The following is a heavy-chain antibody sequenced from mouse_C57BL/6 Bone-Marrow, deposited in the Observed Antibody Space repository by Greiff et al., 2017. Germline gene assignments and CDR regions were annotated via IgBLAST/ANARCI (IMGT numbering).Heavy chain of an antibody. D-gene: IGHD3-2*02. V-gene: IGHV1-81*01. Sequence: VQLQQSGAELARPGASVKLSCKASGYTFTSYGISWVKQRTGQGLEWIGEIYPRSGNTYYNEKFKGKATLTADQSYSTAYMELRSLTSEDSAVYFCARDSSGYYAMDYWGQGTSVTVSS. CDR3: ARDSSGYYAMDY. J-gene: IGHJ4*01. CDR2: IYPRSGNT. CDR1: GYTFTSYG.